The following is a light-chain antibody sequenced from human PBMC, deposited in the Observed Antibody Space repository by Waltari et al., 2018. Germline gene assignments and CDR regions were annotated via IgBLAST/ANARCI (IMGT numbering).Light chain of an antibody. CDR3: YSSTDNSGI. CDR2: KDS. Sequence: SYELTQPSSVSVSPGQTAKTTCPGDVLTKKYTRWFQQKPGQAPVLMIYKDSERPSRIPERFSGSSSGATVTLTITGAQVEDEADYYCYSSTDNSGIFGGGTTLTVL. V-gene: IGLV3-27*01. CDR1: VLTKKY. J-gene: IGLJ2*01.